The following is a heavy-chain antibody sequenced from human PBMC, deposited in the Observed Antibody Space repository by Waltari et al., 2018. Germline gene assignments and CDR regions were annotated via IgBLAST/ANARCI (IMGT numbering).Heavy chain of an antibody. D-gene: IGHD3-3*01. CDR3: ARQGHYDFWTGYYLFDY. CDR2: IYYSGST. Sequence: QVQLQESGPGLVKPSETLSLTCTVSGGSISNYYWSWIRQSPGKGLEWIGSIYYSGSTNYNPSLMIRVTLSVDTSKNHFSLKLSSVTAADTALYYCARQGHYDFWTGYYLFDYWGQGTLVTVSS. CDR1: GGSISNYY. J-gene: IGHJ4*02. V-gene: IGHV4-59*08.